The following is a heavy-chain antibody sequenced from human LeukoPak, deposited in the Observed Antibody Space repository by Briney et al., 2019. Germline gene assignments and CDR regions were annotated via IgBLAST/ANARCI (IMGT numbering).Heavy chain of an antibody. CDR3: ARNMLLWFGELLSPSDY. CDR2: INPNSGGT. V-gene: IGHV1-2*02. Sequence: GASVKVSCKASGYTFTGYYMHWVRQAPGQGLEWMGWINPNSGGTNYAQKFQGRVTMTRDTSISTAYMELSRLRSDDTAVYYCARNMLLWFGELLSPSDYWGQGTLVTVSS. CDR1: GYTFTGYY. J-gene: IGHJ4*02. D-gene: IGHD3-10*01.